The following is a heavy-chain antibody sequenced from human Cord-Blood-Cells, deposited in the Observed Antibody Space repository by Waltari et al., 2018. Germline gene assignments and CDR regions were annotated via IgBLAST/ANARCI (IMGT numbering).Heavy chain of an antibody. Sequence: QVQLQQWGAGLLKPSETLSLTCAVYGGSFSGYYWSWIRQPPGKGLEWIGEINHSGSTNYNPSLKSRVTISVDTSKNQFSLKLSSVTAADTAVYYCARGRVYCSSTSCYYYYGMDVWGQGTTVNVSS. CDR2: INHSGST. D-gene: IGHD2-2*01. CDR1: GGSFSGYY. V-gene: IGHV4-34*01. CDR3: ARGRVYCSSTSCYYYYGMDV. J-gene: IGHJ6*02.